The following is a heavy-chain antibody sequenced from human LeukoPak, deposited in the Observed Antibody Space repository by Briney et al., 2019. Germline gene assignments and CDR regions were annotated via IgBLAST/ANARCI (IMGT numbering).Heavy chain of an antibody. V-gene: IGHV3-9*01. D-gene: IGHD3-10*01. CDR2: ISRNSGSI. CDR3: AKVPMVRGVIFDKVEY. J-gene: IGHJ4*01. Sequence: GRSLRLSCAASGFTFDEYSMHWVRQAPGKGLEWVSGISRNSGSIGYADSVKGRFTISRDNAKNSLYLQMTSLRAEDTAMYYCAKVPMVRGVIFDKVEYWGDRTLVTVSS. CDR1: GFTFDEYS.